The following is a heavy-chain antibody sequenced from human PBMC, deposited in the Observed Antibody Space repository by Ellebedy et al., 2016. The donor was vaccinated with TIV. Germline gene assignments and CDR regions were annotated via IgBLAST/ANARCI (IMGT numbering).Heavy chain of an antibody. CDR1: GFTFSNAW. V-gene: IGHV3-23*01. Sequence: GESLKISCAASGFTFSNAWMNWVRQAPGKGLEWVSAISGSGGSTYYADSVKGRFTISRDNSKNTLYLQMNSLRAEDTAVYYCAKDLRGSYFSANYVVDYWGQGTLVTVSS. CDR2: ISGSGGST. J-gene: IGHJ4*02. D-gene: IGHD1-26*01. CDR3: AKDLRGSYFSANYVVDY.